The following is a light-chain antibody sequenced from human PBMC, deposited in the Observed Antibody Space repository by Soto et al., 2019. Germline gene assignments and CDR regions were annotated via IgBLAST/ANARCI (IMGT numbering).Light chain of an antibody. J-gene: IGKJ4*01. V-gene: IGKV1-39*01. CDR3: QQTYSIPLT. CDR2: AAY. CDR1: QTINNY. Sequence: DIQMTQSPSSLSASVGDRVTITCQTSQTINNYLNWYQQKPGRAPKLLIYAAYNLQSGVPSRFSGSGSGTDFTLAISALQPDDVATYFCQQTYSIPLTLGGGTKVDIK.